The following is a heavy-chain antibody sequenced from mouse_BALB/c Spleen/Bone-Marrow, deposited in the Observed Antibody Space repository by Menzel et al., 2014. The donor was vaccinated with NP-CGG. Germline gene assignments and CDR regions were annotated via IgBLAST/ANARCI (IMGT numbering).Heavy chain of an antibody. CDR2: ISTGGTYT. V-gene: IGHV5-6-4*01. CDR3: SRGYGNCFDY. Sequence: EVHLVESGGGLVKPGGSLKLSCSASGFTFSSSTMSWVRQTPEKRLEWVATISTGGTYTYYPDSVKGRFTISRDNAKNTLYLQMSSLKSEDTAMYYCSRGYGNCFDYWGQGTTLTVSS. CDR1: GFTFSSST. D-gene: IGHD2-10*02. J-gene: IGHJ2*01.